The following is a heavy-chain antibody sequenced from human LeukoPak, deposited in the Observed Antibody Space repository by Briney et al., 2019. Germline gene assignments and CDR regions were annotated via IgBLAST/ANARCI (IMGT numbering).Heavy chain of an antibody. CDR3: ARVRIGQQLDKYYYYAMDV. CDR1: GYTFTDYY. J-gene: IGHJ6*02. Sequence: ASVKVSCKASGYTFTDYYMHWVRQAPGQGLEWMGWINPNSGGTNYAQKSQGRVTMTTDTSISTAYMEVSRLRADDTAVYYCARVRIGQQLDKYYYYAMDVWGQGTTVTVSS. CDR2: INPNSGGT. D-gene: IGHD6-13*01. V-gene: IGHV1-2*02.